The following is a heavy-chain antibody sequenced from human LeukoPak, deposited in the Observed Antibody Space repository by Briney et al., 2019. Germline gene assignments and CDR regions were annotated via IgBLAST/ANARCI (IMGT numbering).Heavy chain of an antibody. Sequence: PGRSLRLSCAASGFTFSSFGMHWVRQAPGKGLEWVALISYDGSNKYYVDSVKGRFTISRDNSKNTLYLQMNSLRAEDTAIYYCAKELGYCSAGRCEYFQHWGQGTLVTVSS. J-gene: IGHJ1*01. CDR1: GFTFSSFG. CDR2: ISYDGSNK. V-gene: IGHV3-30*18. D-gene: IGHD2-15*01. CDR3: AKELGYCSAGRCEYFQH.